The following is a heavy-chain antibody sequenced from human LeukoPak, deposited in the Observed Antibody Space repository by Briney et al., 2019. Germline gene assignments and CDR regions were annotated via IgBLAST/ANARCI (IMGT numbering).Heavy chain of an antibody. CDR3: ARDSLGPYYDFWSGP. CDR2: IKQDGSEK. D-gene: IGHD3-3*01. CDR1: GFTFSSYW. V-gene: IGHV3-7*01. J-gene: IGHJ5*02. Sequence: GGSLRLSCAASGFTFSSYWMSWVRQAPGKGLEWVANIKQDGSEKYYVDSVKGRFTISRDNAKNSLYLQMNSLRAEDTAVYYCARDSLGPYYDFWSGPWGQGTLVTVSS.